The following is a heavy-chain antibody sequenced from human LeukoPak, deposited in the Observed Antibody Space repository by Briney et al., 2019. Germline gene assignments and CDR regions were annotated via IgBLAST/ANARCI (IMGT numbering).Heavy chain of an antibody. CDR2: INSDGSST. D-gene: IGHD6-13*01. CDR1: GFIFSSYW. J-gene: IGHJ5*02. CDR3: ARIRAGYSSSWFDP. V-gene: IGHV3-74*01. Sequence: PGGSLRLSCAASGFIFSSYWMHWVRQAPGKGLVWVSRINSDGSSTSYADSVKGRFTISRDNSKKTLYLQMTSLRAEDTAVYYCARIRAGYSSSWFDPWGQGTLVTVSS.